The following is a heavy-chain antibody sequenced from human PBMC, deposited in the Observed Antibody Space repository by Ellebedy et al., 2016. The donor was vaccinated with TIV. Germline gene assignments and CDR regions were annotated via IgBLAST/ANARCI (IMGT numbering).Heavy chain of an antibody. Sequence: GGSLRLXXAASGFTFSIHVMSWVRQAPGKGLEWVSAISTSGDNTYYADSVKGRFTISRDNSKNTLYLQMNSLRAEDTAVYYCAEDDDIALVPAAPDYWGQGTLVTVSS. J-gene: IGHJ4*02. D-gene: IGHD2-2*01. CDR3: AEDDDIALVPAAPDY. CDR1: GFTFSIHV. V-gene: IGHV3-23*01. CDR2: ISTSGDNT.